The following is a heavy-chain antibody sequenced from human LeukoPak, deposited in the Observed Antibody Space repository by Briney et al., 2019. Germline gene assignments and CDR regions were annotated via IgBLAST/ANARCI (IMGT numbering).Heavy chain of an antibody. CDR3: ARGYGNLGIWFDP. Sequence: ASVKVSCKASGYTFTGYYMHWVRQAPGQGLEWMGWINPNSGGTNYAQKFQGRVTMTRDTSISTAYMELSRLRSDDTAVYYCARGYGNLGIWFDPWGQGTLVTVSS. V-gene: IGHV1-2*02. D-gene: IGHD4-11*01. CDR1: GYTFTGYY. CDR2: INPNSGGT. J-gene: IGHJ5*02.